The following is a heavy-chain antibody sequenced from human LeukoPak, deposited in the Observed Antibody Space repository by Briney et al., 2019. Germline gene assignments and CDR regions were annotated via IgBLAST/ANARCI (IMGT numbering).Heavy chain of an antibody. J-gene: IGHJ3*02. V-gene: IGHV4-61*08. Sequence: PSQTLSLTCTVSGGSISSGDYYWSWIRQPPGKGLEWIGYIYYSGSTNYNPSLKSRVTTSIDTSKNQFSLKLSSVTAADTAVYYCASLGESEAFDIWGHGTMVTVSS. CDR2: IYYSGST. D-gene: IGHD3-10*01. CDR1: GGSISSGDYY. CDR3: ASLGESEAFDI.